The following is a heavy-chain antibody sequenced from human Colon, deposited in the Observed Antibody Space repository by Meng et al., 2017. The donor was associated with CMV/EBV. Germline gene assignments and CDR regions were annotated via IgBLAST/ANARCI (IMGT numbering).Heavy chain of an antibody. CDR2: ISSSSSTI. V-gene: IGHV3-48*04. CDR3: ARGSEYFDFWSSSD. D-gene: IGHD3-3*01. J-gene: IGHJ4*02. CDR1: GFTFSSYS. Sequence: GESLKISCAASGFTFSSYSMNWVRQAPGKGLEWVSYISSSSSTIYYADSVKGRFTISRDNAKNSLYLQMNSLRGEDTAIYYCARGSEYFDFWSSSDWGQGTLVTVSS.